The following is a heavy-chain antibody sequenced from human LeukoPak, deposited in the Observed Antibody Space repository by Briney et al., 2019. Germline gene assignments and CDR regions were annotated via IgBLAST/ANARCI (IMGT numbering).Heavy chain of an antibody. CDR2: IKQDGSEK. J-gene: IGHJ4*02. V-gene: IGHV3-7*05. CDR3: ARDGLGVVGRSGYYYGPPHFDY. D-gene: IGHD3-22*01. Sequence: GGSLRLSCAASGFTFSTYWMSWVRQAPGKGLEWVANIKQDGSEKYYVDSVKGRFTISRDNAKNSLYLQMNSLRVEDTAVYYCARDGLGVVGRSGYYYGPPHFDYWGQGTLVIVSS. CDR1: GFTFSTYW.